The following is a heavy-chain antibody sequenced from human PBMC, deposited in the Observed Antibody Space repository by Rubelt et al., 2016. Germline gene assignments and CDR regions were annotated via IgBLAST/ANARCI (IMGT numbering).Heavy chain of an antibody. Sequence: QVQLLQSEDEVKRPGASVKVSCKTSGYTFISYCINWVRQAPGQGLEWVGWIDPTSGGTRHAQRFKGRVTMTRDTSISTAHMELNRLTSDDTAVYYCARDSRVSFDYWGQGTLVTVSS. CDR3: ARDSRVSFDY. D-gene: IGHD2-21*01. CDR1: GYTFISYC. CDR2: IDPTSGGT. V-gene: IGHV1-2*02. J-gene: IGHJ4*02.